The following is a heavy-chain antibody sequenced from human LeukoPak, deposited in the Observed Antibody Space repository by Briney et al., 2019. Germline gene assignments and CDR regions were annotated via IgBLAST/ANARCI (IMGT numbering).Heavy chain of an antibody. CDR3: ARFVSCGVGTYGDRSPAFDY. J-gene: IGHJ4*02. CDR1: GYSFTSYW. CDR2: IYPGDSDT. Sequence: GESLKISCKGSGYSFTSYWIDWVRQMPGKGLEWMGIIYPGDSDTRYSPSFQGQVTISADKSISTAYLQWSSLKASDTAMYYCARFVSCGVGTYGDRSPAFDYWGQGTLVTVSS. V-gene: IGHV5-51*01. D-gene: IGHD4-17*01.